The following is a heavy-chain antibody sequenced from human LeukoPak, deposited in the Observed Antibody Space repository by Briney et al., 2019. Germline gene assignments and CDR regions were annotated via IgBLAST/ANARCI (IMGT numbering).Heavy chain of an antibody. CDR3: ARGRAAAGTLYYYYMDV. CDR2: INHSGST. J-gene: IGHJ6*03. Sequence: SETLSLTCAVYGGSFSGYYWSWIRQPPGKGLEWIGEINHSGSTNYNPSLKSRVTISVDTSKNQFSLKLSSVTAADTAVYYCARGRAAAGTLYYYYMDVWGKGNPGHRLL. D-gene: IGHD6-13*01. CDR1: GGSFSGYY. V-gene: IGHV4-34*01.